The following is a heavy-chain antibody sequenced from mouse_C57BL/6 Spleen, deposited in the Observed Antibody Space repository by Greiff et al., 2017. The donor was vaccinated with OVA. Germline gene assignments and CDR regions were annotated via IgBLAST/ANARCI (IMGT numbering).Heavy chain of an antibody. CDR2: IDPSDSET. CDR1: GYTFTSYW. Sequence: QVHVKQPGAELVRPGSSVKLSCKASGYTFTSYWMHWVKQRPIQGLEWIGNIDPSDSETHYNQKFKDKATLTVDKSSSTAYMQLSSLTSEDSAVYYCLIYYYGSTLFDYWGQGTTLSVSS. D-gene: IGHD1-1*01. CDR3: LIYYYGSTLFDY. J-gene: IGHJ2*01. V-gene: IGHV1-52*01.